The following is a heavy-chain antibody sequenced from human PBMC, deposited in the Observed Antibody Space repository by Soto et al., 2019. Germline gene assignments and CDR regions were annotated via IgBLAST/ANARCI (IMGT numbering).Heavy chain of an antibody. Sequence: QVQLVQSGAEVKKPGPSVKVSCKSSGGTFSSYAISWVRQAPGQGLEWMGGIIPLFGPANYAQKFQGRVTITADESTSTAYMELGSLISEDTDVYYCATNVDIVATVQGYGDFQPGVGVFDPWGQGTLVTVSS. D-gene: IGHD5-12*01. CDR2: IIPLFGPA. V-gene: IGHV1-69*12. J-gene: IGHJ5*02. CDR1: GGTFSSYA. CDR3: ATNVDIVATVQGYGDFQPGVGVFDP.